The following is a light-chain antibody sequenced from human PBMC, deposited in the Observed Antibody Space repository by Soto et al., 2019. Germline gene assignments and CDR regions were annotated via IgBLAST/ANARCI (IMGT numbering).Light chain of an antibody. J-gene: IGKJ2*01. V-gene: IGKV3-20*01. CDR1: QSVSSSY. CDR2: GAS. CDR3: QHYNNWPFT. Sequence: VLSQSPGTLSLPPGERATLSCRASQSVSSSYLAWYQQKPGQAPRLLIYGASSRATGIPDRFSGSGSGTEFTLTISSLQSEDFAVYYCQHYNNWPFTFGQGTKVDIK.